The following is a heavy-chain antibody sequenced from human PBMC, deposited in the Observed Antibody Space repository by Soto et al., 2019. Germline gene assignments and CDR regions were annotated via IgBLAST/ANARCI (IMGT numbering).Heavy chain of an antibody. D-gene: IGHD2-15*01. CDR2: IDPADSFI. V-gene: IGHV5-10-1*01. CDR3: GRHHRVLQEDF. Sequence: GESLKISCKGSGYSFTDYWITWMRQRPGKGLEWLGRIDPADSFINYSPSFEGHVTISTDNSINTAYLQWRSLKASDTAKYYCGRHHRVLQEDFWVQGTLVTVSS. CDR1: GYSFTDYW. J-gene: IGHJ4*02.